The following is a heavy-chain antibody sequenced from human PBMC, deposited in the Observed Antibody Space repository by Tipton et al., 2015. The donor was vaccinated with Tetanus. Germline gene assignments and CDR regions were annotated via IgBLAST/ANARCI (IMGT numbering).Heavy chain of an antibody. D-gene: IGHD3-10*01. J-gene: IGHJ3*02. Sequence: GSLRLSCAASGFTFSNAWMSWVRQAPGKGLEWVGRIKSKTDGGTTDYAAPVKGRFTISRDDSKNTLYLQMNSLKTEDTAVYYCTTRNGILKQEDKAGSPTMVRGVHTDAFDIWGQGTMVTVSS. V-gene: IGHV3-15*01. CDR3: TTRNGILKQEDKAGSPTMVRGVHTDAFDI. CDR1: GFTFSNAW. CDR2: IKSKTDGGTT.